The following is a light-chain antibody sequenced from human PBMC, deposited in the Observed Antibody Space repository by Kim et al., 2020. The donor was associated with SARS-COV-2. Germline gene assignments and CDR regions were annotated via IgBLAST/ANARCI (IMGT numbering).Light chain of an antibody. J-gene: IGLJ3*02. V-gene: IGLV3-9*01. CDR2: MDT. Sequence: VAVGPTDTASSGRSDNGSRSKSRHRQKPGQAPVMVIVMDTNPLWGTGMRVSCSTSGNTATLTISGAQAGDEADYYCQIWDSDAWVFGGGTQLTVL. CDR1: DNGSRS. CDR3: QIWDSDAWV.